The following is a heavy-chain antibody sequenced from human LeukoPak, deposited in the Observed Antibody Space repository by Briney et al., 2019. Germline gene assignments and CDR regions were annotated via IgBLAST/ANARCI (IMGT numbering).Heavy chain of an antibody. J-gene: IGHJ3*02. CDR1: GFTFSSYA. D-gene: IGHD2/OR15-2a*01. CDR3: ARDAPKIIRHGAFDI. V-gene: IGHV3-30-3*01. CDR2: ISYDGSNK. Sequence: QAGGSLRLSCAASGFTFSSYAMHWVRQAPGKGLEWVAVISYDGSNKYYADSVKGRFTISRDNSKNTLYLQMNSLRAEDTAVYYCARDAPKIIRHGAFDIWGQGTMVTVSS.